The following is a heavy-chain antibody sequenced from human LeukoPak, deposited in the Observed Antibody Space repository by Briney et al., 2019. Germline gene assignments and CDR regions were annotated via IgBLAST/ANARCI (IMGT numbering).Heavy chain of an antibody. V-gene: IGHV4-59*01. Sequence: SETLSLTCTVSGGSISIYYWTWIRLPPGKGLEWIGYISYTGSTNYNPSLKSRVTISVDTSKNQFSLKLSSVTAADTAVYYCARGLHANDYWGQGTLVTVSS. CDR3: ARGLHANDY. CDR1: GGSISIYY. CDR2: ISYTGST. J-gene: IGHJ4*02. D-gene: IGHD3-16*01.